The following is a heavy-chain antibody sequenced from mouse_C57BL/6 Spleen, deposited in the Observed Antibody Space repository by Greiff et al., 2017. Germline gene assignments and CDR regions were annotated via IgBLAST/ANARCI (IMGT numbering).Heavy chain of an antibody. CDR1: GYAFTNYL. J-gene: IGHJ4*01. Sequence: VKLQESGAELVRPGTSVKVSCKASGYAFTNYLIEWVQQRPGQGLEWIGVINPGSGGTNYNEKFKGKATLTADKSSSTAYMQLSSLTSEDSAVYFCARSYDGSYAMDDWGQGTSVTVSS. CDR2: INPGSGGT. CDR3: ARSYDGSYAMDD. V-gene: IGHV1-54*01. D-gene: IGHD2-3*01.